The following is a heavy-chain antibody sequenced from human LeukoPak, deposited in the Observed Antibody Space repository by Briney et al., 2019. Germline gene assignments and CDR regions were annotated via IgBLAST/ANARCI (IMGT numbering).Heavy chain of an antibody. CDR3: AAKTPIYCSSSSCQGY. CDR2: ISSSSSYI. J-gene: IGHJ4*02. CDR1: GFTFSSYS. D-gene: IGHD2-2*01. V-gene: IGHV3-21*01. Sequence: GGSLRLSCAASGFTFSSYSMNWVRQAPGKGLEWVSSISSSSSYIYYADSVKGRFTISRDNAKNSLYLQMNSLRAEDTAVYYCAAKTPIYCSSSSCQGYWGQGTLVTVSS.